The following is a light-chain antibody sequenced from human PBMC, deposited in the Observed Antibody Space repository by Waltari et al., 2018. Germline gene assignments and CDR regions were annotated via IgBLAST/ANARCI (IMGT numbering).Light chain of an antibody. Sequence: IQVTQSPSSLSASVGHRVPNTCPASQDISTYLNWDQQKPGKAPKILIDDTSHLQTAVPSRFSGSGGGTDFTFTISSLQPEDIATYYCQQYENFPVTFGQGTRLEIK. CDR1: QDISTY. V-gene: IGKV1-33*01. CDR3: QQYENFPVT. J-gene: IGKJ5*01. CDR2: DTS.